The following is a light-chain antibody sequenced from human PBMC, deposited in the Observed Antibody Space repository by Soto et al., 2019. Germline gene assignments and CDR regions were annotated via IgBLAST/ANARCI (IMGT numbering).Light chain of an antibody. J-gene: IGKJ2*01. CDR1: QPINTY. Sequence: EVLLTQSPATLSFTPGESATLSCRASQPINTYLGWYQQKSGQSPRLLIYDASNRAADIPARFSASGFGTDFNLTISSLQPEDFGTYYCPHRSNWPPEDTFGQGTKLEI. CDR3: PHRSNWPPEDT. V-gene: IGKV3-11*01. CDR2: DAS.